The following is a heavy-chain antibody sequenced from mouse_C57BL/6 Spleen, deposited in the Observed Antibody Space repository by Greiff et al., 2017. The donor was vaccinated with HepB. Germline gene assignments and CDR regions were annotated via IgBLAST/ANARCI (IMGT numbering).Heavy chain of an antibody. CDR1: GYTFTSYT. J-gene: IGHJ2*01. CDR3: ARGGYGLYYFDY. CDR2: INPSSGYT. V-gene: IGHV1-4*01. D-gene: IGHD2-10*02. Sequence: VQLQQSGAELARPGASVKMSCKASGYTFTSYTMHWVQQRPGQGLEWIGYINPSSGYTKYNQKFKDKATLTADKSSSTVYMQLSSLTSEDSAVYSCARGGYGLYYFDYWGQGTTLTVSS.